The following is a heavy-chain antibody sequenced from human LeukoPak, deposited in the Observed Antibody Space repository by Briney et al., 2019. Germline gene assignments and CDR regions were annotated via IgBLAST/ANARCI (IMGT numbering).Heavy chain of an antibody. CDR2: IFYIGST. D-gene: IGHD3-3*01. CDR1: GGSISSYY. Sequence: SEPLSLTCTVSGGSISSYYWSWIRQPPGKGREWIGYIFYIGSTNYNPSLKKRGTISLDTSKNQSSLKLRDVSAADTPVYYCAEFTSSGLDYWGQGTLVTVSS. CDR3: AEFTSSGLDY. V-gene: IGHV4-59*08. J-gene: IGHJ4*02.